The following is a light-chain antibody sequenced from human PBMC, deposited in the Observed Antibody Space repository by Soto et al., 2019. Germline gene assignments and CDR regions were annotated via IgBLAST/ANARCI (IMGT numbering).Light chain of an antibody. V-gene: IGKV3D-20*02. J-gene: IGKJ1*01. Sequence: DIVLTQSPGTLSLSPGERATLSCRASQSVSSSYLAWYRQKPGQAPRLLIYGASSRATGIPDRFSGSGSGTDFTLTISSLEPEDFALYYCQQGNDWPPGTLGQGTKVDIK. CDR3: QQGNDWPPGT. CDR2: GAS. CDR1: QSVSSSY.